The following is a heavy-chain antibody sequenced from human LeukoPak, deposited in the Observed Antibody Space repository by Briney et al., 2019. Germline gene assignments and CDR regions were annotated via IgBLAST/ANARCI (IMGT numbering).Heavy chain of an antibody. J-gene: IGHJ4*02. CDR1: GSAFSSYT. Sequence: GGSLRLSCAASGSAFSSYTMSWVRQAPGKGLEWVSSISMSSSHIYYAGSMKGRFTISRDNAKNSLYLQMNSPRAEDTAVYYCAREFRAAAGKSFDYWGQGTLVAVSS. CDR2: ISMSSSHI. CDR3: AREFRAAAGKSFDY. D-gene: IGHD6-13*01. V-gene: IGHV3-21*01.